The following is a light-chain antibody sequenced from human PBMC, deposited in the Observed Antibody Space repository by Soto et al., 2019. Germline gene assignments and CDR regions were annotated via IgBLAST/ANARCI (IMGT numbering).Light chain of an antibody. CDR3: SSYTTSIIL. J-gene: IGLJ2*01. CDR1: RRDVGAFNY. Sequence: QSVLTQPASVSGSPGQSITISCTGPRRDVGAFNYVSWFQQYPGKAPKLMIYEVSNRPSGISNRFSGSKSGNTASLTISGLQAEDEADYYCSSYTTSIILFGGGTKLTVL. V-gene: IGLV2-14*01. CDR2: EVS.